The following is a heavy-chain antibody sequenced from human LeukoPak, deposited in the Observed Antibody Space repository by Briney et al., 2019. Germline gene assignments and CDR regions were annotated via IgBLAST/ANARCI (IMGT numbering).Heavy chain of an antibody. J-gene: IGHJ4*02. Sequence: PSETLSLTCAVYGGSFSGYYWSWIRQPPGKGLEWIGEINHSGSTNYNPSLKSRVTISVDTSKNQFSLKLSSVTAADTAVYYCAREGYQLLGTFDCWGQGTLVTVSS. CDR1: GGSFSGYY. CDR3: AREGYQLLGTFDC. V-gene: IGHV4-34*01. CDR2: INHSGST. D-gene: IGHD2-2*01.